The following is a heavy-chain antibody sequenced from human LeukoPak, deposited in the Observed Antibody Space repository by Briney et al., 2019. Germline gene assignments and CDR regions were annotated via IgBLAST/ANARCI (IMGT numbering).Heavy chain of an antibody. J-gene: IGHJ4*02. CDR1: GFTFSSYG. D-gene: IGHD2/OR15-2a*01. CDR2: IRYDGSNK. V-gene: IGHV3-30*02. CDR3: ARAGNTRFDY. Sequence: PGGSLRLSCAASGFTFSSYGMHWVRQAPGKGLEWVAFIRYDGSNKYYADSVKGRFTISRDNSKNTLYLQMNSLRAEDTAVYYCARAGNTRFDYWGQGTLVTVSS.